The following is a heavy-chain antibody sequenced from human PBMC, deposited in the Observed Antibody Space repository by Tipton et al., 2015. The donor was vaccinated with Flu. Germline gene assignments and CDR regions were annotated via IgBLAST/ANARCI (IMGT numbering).Heavy chain of an antibody. CDR1: GGSISSYY. CDR3: ARGEGGASFDY. D-gene: IGHD3-16*01. CDR2: IYYSGST. Sequence: LRLSCTVSGGSISSYYWSWIRQPPGKGLEWIGYIYYSGSTNYNPSLKSRVTISVDTSKNQFSLKLSSVTAADTAVYYCARGEGGASFDYWGQGTLVTVSS. J-gene: IGHJ4*02. V-gene: IGHV4-59*01.